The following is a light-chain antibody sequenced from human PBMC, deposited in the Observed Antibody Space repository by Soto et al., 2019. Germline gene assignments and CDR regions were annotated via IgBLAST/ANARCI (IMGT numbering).Light chain of an antibody. J-gene: IGLJ1*01. CDR3: QVCDSSTDHPFV. CDR2: DDS. Sequence: SYELTQPPALSVAPGQTARITCGGKNIGSETVHWYQQKPGQAPVVVVYDDSARPSGIPERFSGSNSGNTATLTISRVDAGDEADYYCQVCDSSTDHPFVFGTETKVTDL. CDR1: NIGSET. V-gene: IGLV3-21*02.